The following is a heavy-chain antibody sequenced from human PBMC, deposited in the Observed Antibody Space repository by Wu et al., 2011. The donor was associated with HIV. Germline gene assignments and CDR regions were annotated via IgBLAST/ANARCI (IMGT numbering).Heavy chain of an antibody. V-gene: IGHV1-69*05. Sequence: QVQLVQSGAEVKKPGSSVKVSCKASGGTFSSYAINWVRQAPGQGLEWMGGILPMFDTTNYAQKFQGRVTITTDESTSTVYMELSSLRSEDTAVYYCARDTQGDIAVEPAAKGAYDNDMDVWGQGTTVIVFS. CDR2: ILPMFDTT. J-gene: IGHJ6*02. D-gene: IGHD2-2*01. CDR3: ARDTQGDIAVEPAAKGAYDNDMDV. CDR1: GGTFSSYA.